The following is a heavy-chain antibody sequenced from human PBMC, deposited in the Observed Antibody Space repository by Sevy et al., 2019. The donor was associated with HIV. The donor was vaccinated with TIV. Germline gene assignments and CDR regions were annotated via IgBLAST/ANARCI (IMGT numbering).Heavy chain of an antibody. Sequence: GGSLRLSCAASGITFSESLMSWVRKAPGKGLEWVASIKNDGSAKFYADSVKGRFIISRDNAKNSLYLQMNSLRGEDTALYFCARVFSGSAPGFDYWGQGTLVTVSS. CDR2: IKNDGSAK. V-gene: IGHV3-7*01. CDR1: GITFSESL. CDR3: ARVFSGSAPGFDY. D-gene: IGHD6-19*01. J-gene: IGHJ4*02.